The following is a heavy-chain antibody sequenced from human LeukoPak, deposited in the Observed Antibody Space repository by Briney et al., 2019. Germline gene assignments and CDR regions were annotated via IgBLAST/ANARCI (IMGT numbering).Heavy chain of an antibody. CDR3: ARDPAYGALDI. D-gene: IGHD2-21*01. V-gene: IGHV3-7*01. Sequence: PGESLRLSCVASAFSFTTHYMSWVRQAPGKGLEWVAIINPDGSEKSYADSVKGRFTISRDNSDNLLYLSMNNLRAEDTALYYCARDPAYGALDIWGRGTVVTVSS. CDR2: INPDGSEK. CDR1: AFSFTTHY. J-gene: IGHJ3*02.